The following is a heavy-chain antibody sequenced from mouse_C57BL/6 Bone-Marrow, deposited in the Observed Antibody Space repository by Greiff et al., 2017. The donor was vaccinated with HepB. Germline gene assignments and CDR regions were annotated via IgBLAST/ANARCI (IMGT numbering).Heavy chain of an antibody. Sequence: VKLQQSGPELVKPGASVKISCKASGYTFTDYYINWVKQRPGQGLEWIGWIFPGSGSTYYNEKFKGKATLTVDKSSSTAYMLLSSLTSEDSAVYFCAPEEDYDAYFDYWGQGTTLTVSS. J-gene: IGHJ2*01. CDR1: GYTFTDYY. CDR3: APEEDYDAYFDY. D-gene: IGHD2-4*01. CDR2: IFPGSGST. V-gene: IGHV1-75*01.